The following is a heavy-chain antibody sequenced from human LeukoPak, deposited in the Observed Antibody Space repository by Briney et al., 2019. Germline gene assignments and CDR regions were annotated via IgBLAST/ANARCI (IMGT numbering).Heavy chain of an antibody. CDR2: INTNTGNP. J-gene: IGHJ3*02. D-gene: IGHD3-22*01. CDR1: GYTFTSYG. V-gene: IGHV7-4-1*02. CDR3: ARTYYYDSSGYYFRARYAFDI. Sequence: LWASVKVSCKASGYTFTSYGISWVRQAPGQGLEWMGWINTNTGNPTYAQGFTGRFVFSLDTSVSTAYLQISSLKAEDTAVYYCARTYYYDSSGYYFRARYAFDIWGQGTMVTVSS.